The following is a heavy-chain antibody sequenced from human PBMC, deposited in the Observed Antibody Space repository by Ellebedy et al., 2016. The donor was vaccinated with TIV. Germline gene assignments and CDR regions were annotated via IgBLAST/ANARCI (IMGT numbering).Heavy chain of an antibody. CDR3: ARYPQFYDFWSGFSI. V-gene: IGHV1-2*02. J-gene: IGHJ4*02. D-gene: IGHD3-3*01. Sequence: ASVKVSCXGSGYTFTGYYVHWVRQAPGQGLEWMGWINPDTGGTKYAQKFQGRVTMTRDTSISSAYMELTSLRSDDTALYYCARYPQFYDFWSGFSIWGQGILVTVSS. CDR1: GYTFTGYY. CDR2: INPDTGGT.